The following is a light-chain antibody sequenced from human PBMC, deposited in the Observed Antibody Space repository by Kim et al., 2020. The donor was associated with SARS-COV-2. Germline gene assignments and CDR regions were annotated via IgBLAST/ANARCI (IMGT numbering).Light chain of an antibody. CDR1: NMGDKY. J-gene: IGLJ2*01. CDR2: QDS. Sequence: SYELTQPPSVSVAPGQPASITCAGDNMGDKYVRWYQQKPGQSPVLVIYQDSKRPSGIPDRFSGSNSGSTATLTISGVEARDEAEYYCQTWDGNRALFGGG. CDR3: QTWDGNRAL. V-gene: IGLV3-1*01.